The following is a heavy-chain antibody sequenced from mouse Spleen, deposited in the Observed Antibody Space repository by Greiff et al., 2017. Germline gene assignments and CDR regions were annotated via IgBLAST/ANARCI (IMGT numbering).Heavy chain of an antibody. Sequence: EVHLVESGGGLVKPGGSLKLSCAASGFTFSSYTMSWVRQTPAKRLEWVATISSGGGNTYYPDSVKGRFTISRDNARNTLYLQMSSLRSEDTAMYYCARREVPFDYWGQGTTLTVSS. J-gene: IGHJ2*01. V-gene: IGHV5-9*04. CDR2: ISSGGGNT. D-gene: IGHD2-14*01. CDR1: GFTFSSYT. CDR3: ARREVPFDY.